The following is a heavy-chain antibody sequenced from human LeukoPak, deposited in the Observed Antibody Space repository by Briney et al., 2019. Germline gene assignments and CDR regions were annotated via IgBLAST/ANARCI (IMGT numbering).Heavy chain of an antibody. CDR2: ISGSGGST. CDR3: AKDSDIVVVPAAHNYFDY. D-gene: IGHD2-2*01. Sequence: GASLRLSCAASGFTFSSYAMSWVRQAPGKGLEWVSAISGSGGSTYYADSVKGRFTISRDNSKNTLYLQMNSLRAEDTAVYYCAKDSDIVVVPAAHNYFDYWGQGTLVTVSS. V-gene: IGHV3-23*01. CDR1: GFTFSSYA. J-gene: IGHJ4*02.